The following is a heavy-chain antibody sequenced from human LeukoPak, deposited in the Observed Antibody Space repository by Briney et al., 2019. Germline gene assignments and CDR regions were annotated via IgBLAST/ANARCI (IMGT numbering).Heavy chain of an antibody. CDR1: GFTFSSYS. V-gene: IGHV3-21*01. D-gene: IGHD6-19*01. CDR3: ARDVAVAGSPPNY. CDR2: ISSSSSYI. Sequence: KAGGSLRLSCAASGFTFSSYSMNWVRQAPGKGLEWVSSISSSSSYIYYADSVKGRFTIFRDNAKNPLYLQMNSLRAEDTAVYYCARDVAVAGSPPNYWGQGTLVTVSS. J-gene: IGHJ4*02.